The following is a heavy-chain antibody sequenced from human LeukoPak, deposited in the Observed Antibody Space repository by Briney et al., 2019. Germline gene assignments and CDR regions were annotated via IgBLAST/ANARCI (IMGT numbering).Heavy chain of an antibody. J-gene: IGHJ4*02. Sequence: GGSLRLSCAASGFTFSSYAMSWVRQAPGKGLEWVSAISGSGGSTYYADSVKGRFTISRDNSKNSLYLQMNSLRAEDTAVYYCARDGAAAGIYFDQWGQGTLVTVSS. D-gene: IGHD6-13*01. V-gene: IGHV3-23*01. CDR3: ARDGAAAGIYFDQ. CDR2: ISGSGGST. CDR1: GFTFSSYA.